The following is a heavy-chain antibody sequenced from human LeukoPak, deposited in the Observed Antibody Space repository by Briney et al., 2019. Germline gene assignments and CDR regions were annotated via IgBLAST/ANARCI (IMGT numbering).Heavy chain of an antibody. Sequence: SETLSLTCAVYGGSFSGYYWSWIRQPPGKGLEWIGEINHSGSTNYNPSLKSRVTISVDTSKNQFSLKLSSVTAADTAVYYCARHPYGATRFDYWGQGALVTVSS. CDR3: ARHPYGATRFDY. CDR1: GGSFSGYY. J-gene: IGHJ4*02. V-gene: IGHV4-34*01. D-gene: IGHD4-17*01. CDR2: INHSGST.